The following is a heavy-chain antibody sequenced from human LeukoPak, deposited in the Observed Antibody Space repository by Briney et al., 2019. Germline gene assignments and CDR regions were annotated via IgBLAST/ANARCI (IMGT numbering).Heavy chain of an antibody. CDR1: GGSISGNY. CDR2: IYYSGST. D-gene: IGHD5-18*01. CDR3: ARLTLYSYGNLDY. J-gene: IGHJ4*02. Sequence: SETLSLTCTVSGGSISGNYWSWIRQPPGKGLEWIGYIYYSGSTSYNPSLTSRVTISVDTSNNQFSLKLSSVTAADTAVYYCARLTLYSYGNLDYWGQGTLVTVSS. V-gene: IGHV4-59*01.